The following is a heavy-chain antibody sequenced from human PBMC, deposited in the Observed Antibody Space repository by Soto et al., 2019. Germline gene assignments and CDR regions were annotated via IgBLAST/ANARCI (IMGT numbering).Heavy chain of an antibody. CDR2: IIPVFGAP. CDR3: ARASYCSSSCLILYYYYGMDV. J-gene: IGHJ6*02. CDR1: GDTFSSYA. Sequence: ASVKVSCKASGDTFSSYAVNWVRLAPGQGLEWMGGIIPVFGAPNYAQKFHGRVTITVDESTSTAYMELSSLRYEDTAVYYCARASYCSSSCLILYYYYGMDVWGQGTMVTVS. V-gene: IGHV1-69*13. D-gene: IGHD2-2*01.